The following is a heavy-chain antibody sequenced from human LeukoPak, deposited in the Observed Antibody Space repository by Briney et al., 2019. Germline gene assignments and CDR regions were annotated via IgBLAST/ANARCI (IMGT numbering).Heavy chain of an antibody. J-gene: IGHJ6*03. Sequence: GGSLRLSCAASGFTFSSYGMHWVRQAPGKGLEWVAFIRYDGSNKYYADSVKGRFTISRDNSKNTLYLHVNSLRPEDTAVYYCAKGSSYEAQYYYYYMGVWGKRTTVTISS. D-gene: IGHD5-12*01. CDR1: GFTFSSYG. V-gene: IGHV3-30*02. CDR3: AKGSSYEAQYYYYYMGV. CDR2: IRYDGSNK.